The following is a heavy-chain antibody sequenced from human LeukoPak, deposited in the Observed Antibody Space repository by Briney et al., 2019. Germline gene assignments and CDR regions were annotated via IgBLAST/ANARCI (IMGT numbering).Heavy chain of an antibody. CDR1: GFTFSSYW. CDR3: ARDGGSYHIDY. CDR2: INSDGSST. D-gene: IGHD1-26*01. J-gene: IGHJ4*02. Sequence: QPGGSLRLSCAASGFTFSSYWMHWVRQAPGKGRWWVSRINSDGSSTSYADSVKGRFTISRDNAKNTLYLQMNSLRAEDTAVYYCARDGGSYHIDYWGQGTLVTVSS. V-gene: IGHV3-74*01.